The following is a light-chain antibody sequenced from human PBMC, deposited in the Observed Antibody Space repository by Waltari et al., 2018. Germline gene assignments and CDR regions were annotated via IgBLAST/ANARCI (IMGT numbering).Light chain of an antibody. J-gene: IGLJ3*02. CDR1: SPSIGSRA. V-gene: IGLV1-44*01. CDR2: TDV. CDR3: AAWDDGLDGVV. Sequence: QSSLTQPPSASGTPGQRVTISCSRSSPSIGSRAVNWYQRLPGTAPKLLIYTDVHRPSGVPDRFSGSKSGTSASLAISGLQPADEGDYYCAAWDDGLDGVVFGGGTKLTVL.